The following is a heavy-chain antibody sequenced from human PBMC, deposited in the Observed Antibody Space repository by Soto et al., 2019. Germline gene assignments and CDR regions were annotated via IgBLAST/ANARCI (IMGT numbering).Heavy chain of an antibody. V-gene: IGHV1-46*01. J-gene: IGHJ3*02. Sequence: ASVKVSCKASGYTFTSYYMHWVRQAPGQGLEWMGIINPSGGSTIYAQKFQGRVTMTEDTSTDTAYMELSSLRSEDTAVYYCACRTDAFDIWGQGTMVTVSS. CDR1: GYTFTSYY. CDR3: ACRTDAFDI. CDR2: INPSGGST.